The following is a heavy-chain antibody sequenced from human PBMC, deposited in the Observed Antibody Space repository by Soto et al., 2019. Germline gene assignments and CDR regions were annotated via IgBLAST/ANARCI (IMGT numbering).Heavy chain of an antibody. V-gene: IGHV3-23*01. Sequence: VQLLESGGGLVQPEGSLRLSCAASGFTFSSYAMGWVRQGPGKGLEWVAVVSIGGSTHYADSVRGRFTISGDNSKNTLSPQINSLTAEDTAVYFCAKRRGAGGHFDYLGQGALVTVSS. CDR1: GFTFSSYA. D-gene: IGHD2-15*01. CDR2: VSIGGST. J-gene: IGHJ4*02. CDR3: AKRRGAGGHFDY.